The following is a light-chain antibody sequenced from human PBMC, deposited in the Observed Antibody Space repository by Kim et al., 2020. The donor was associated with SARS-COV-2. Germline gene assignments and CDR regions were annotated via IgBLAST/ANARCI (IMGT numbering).Light chain of an antibody. V-gene: IGLV3-19*01. Sequence: ALGQTVRITCQGDSLRSYDATWYQKKPGQAPIVVMYGKNNRPSGIPDRFSGSSSGNTASLTITGTQAGDEADYYCNSRDSNDNVLFGGGTQLTV. CDR2: GKN. CDR1: SLRSYD. CDR3: NSRDSNDNVL. J-gene: IGLJ2*01.